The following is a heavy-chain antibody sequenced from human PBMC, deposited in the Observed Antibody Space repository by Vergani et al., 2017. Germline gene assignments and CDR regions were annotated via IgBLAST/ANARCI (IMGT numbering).Heavy chain of an antibody. V-gene: IGHV1-18*01. CDR1: GYTFTSYG. CDR3: ARDGWLDNAPVDS. J-gene: IGHJ5*01. CDR2: ISAYNGNT. D-gene: IGHD6-19*01. Sequence: QVQLVQSGTEVKKPGASVKVSCTASGYTFTSYGISWVRQAPGQGLEWMGWISAYNGNTKYAQKFQGRVTMTTDTSTSTVYMELRSLRFDDTAVYYCARDGWLDNAPVDSWGQGTLVTVSS.